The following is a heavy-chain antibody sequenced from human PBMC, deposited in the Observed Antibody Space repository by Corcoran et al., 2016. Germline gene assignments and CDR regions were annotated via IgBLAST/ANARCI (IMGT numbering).Heavy chain of an antibody. CDR3: AKDAYDFWSGYLDY. J-gene: IGHJ4*02. CDR1: GFTFDDYA. Sequence: EVQLVESGGVVVQHGGSLRLSCAASGFTFDDYAMHWVRQAPGKGLEWVSLISWDGGSTYYADSVKGRFTISRDNNKNSLYLQINSLRAEDTALYYCAKDAYDFWSGYLDYWGQGTLFTVSS. CDR2: ISWDGGST. V-gene: IGHV3-43D*03. D-gene: IGHD3-3*01.